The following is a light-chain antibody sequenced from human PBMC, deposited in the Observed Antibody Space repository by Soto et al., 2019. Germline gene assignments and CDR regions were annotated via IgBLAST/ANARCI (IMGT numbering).Light chain of an antibody. Sequence: EIVLTQSPGTLSLSPGERATLSCRASQSVSSSYLAWYQQKPGQAPRLLIYGASSRATGIPDTFSGSGSGTDFTLTISRLEPEYFAVYYCQQYCSSPWTFGQGTKVEIK. J-gene: IGKJ1*01. CDR2: GAS. V-gene: IGKV3-20*01. CDR3: QQYCSSPWT. CDR1: QSVSSSY.